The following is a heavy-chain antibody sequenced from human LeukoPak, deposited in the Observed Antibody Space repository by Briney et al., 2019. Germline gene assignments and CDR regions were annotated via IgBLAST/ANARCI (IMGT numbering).Heavy chain of an antibody. CDR3: ARVGAYCSSTSCHFDY. J-gene: IGHJ4*02. V-gene: IGHV1-69*13. CDR2: IIPIFGTA. Sequence: SVKVSCKASGGTFSSYAISWVRQAPGQGLEWMGGIIPIFGTANYAQKFQGRVTITADESTSTAYMELSSLRSEDTAVYYCARVGAYCSSTSCHFDYWGQGTLVTVSS. CDR1: GGTFSSYA. D-gene: IGHD2-2*01.